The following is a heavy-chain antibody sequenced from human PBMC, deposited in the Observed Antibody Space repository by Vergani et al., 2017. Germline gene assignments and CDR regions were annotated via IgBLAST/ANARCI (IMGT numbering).Heavy chain of an antibody. D-gene: IGHD3-22*01. J-gene: IGHJ5*02. CDR3: AKSIYDSSGYSWFDP. CDR1: GFTFSDYY. CDR2: ISSSSSYT. Sequence: QVQLVESGGGLVKPGGSLRLSCAASGFTFSDYYMSWIRQAPGKGLEWVSYISSSSSYTNYADSVKGRFTISRDNAKNSLYLQMNSLRAEDTALYYCAKSIYDSSGYSWFDPWGQGTLVTVSS. V-gene: IGHV3-11*05.